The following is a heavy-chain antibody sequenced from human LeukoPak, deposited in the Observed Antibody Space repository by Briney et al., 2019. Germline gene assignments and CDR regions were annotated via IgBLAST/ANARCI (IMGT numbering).Heavy chain of an antibody. Sequence: ARGSLRLSCAASGFTVSQNYMSWVRQAPGKGLEWVSVIYSGGSTYYADSVKGRFTISRDSSKNTLYLQVNSLRADDTAVYYCARDPSSDGWFDHWGQGTLVTVSS. J-gene: IGHJ5*02. CDR3: ARDPSSDGWFDH. CDR1: GFTVSQNY. CDR2: IYSGGST. D-gene: IGHD5-24*01. V-gene: IGHV3-66*01.